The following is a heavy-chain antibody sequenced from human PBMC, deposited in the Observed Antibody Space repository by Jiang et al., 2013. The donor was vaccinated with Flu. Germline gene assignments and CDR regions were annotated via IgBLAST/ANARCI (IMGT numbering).Heavy chain of an antibody. V-gene: IGHV7-4-1*02. CDR2: INPNNGIP. Sequence: QSGSELKKPGASVIISCKASGYSFTTYTMNWVRQAPGQGLEWMGWINPNNGIPTYAQDFTGQFVFSLDTSVSTAYLQISSLKAEDTAVYYCARRSPTDIWGQGTLVTVSS. CDR3: ARRSPTDI. J-gene: IGHJ4*02. CDR1: GYSFTTYT. D-gene: IGHD4-17*01.